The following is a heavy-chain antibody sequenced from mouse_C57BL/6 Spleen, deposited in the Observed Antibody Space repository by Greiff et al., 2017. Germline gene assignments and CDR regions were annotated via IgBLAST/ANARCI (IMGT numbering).Heavy chain of an antibody. V-gene: IGHV1-9*01. Sequence: QVQLQQSGAELMKPGASLKLSCKATGYTFTGYWIEWVKQRPGHGLEWIGEILPGSGSTTYNEKFKGKATFTADTSSNTAYMQLSSLTTEDSAIYYCASCYSNYGVFDYWGQGTTLTVSS. CDR3: ASCYSNYGVFDY. CDR1: GYTFTGYW. CDR2: ILPGSGST. J-gene: IGHJ2*01. D-gene: IGHD2-5*01.